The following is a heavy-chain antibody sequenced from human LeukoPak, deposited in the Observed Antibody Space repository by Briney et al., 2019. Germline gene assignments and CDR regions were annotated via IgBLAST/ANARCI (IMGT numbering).Heavy chain of an antibody. CDR1: GGSISSGGYS. CDR3: ARSTQGGITMIVVVKGAFDI. CDR2: IYYSGST. J-gene: IGHJ3*02. V-gene: IGHV4-30-4*07. D-gene: IGHD3-22*01. Sequence: PSETLSLTCAVPGGSISSGGYSWSWIRQPPGKGLEWIGYIYYSGSTYYNPSLKSRVTMSVDTSKNQFSLKLSSVTAADTAVCYCARSTQGGITMIVVVKGAFDIWGQGTMVTVSS.